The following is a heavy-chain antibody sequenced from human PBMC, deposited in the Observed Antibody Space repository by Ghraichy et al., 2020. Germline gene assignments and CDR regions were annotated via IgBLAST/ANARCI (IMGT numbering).Heavy chain of an antibody. V-gene: IGHV3-21*01. CDR1: GFTFSSYS. CDR2: ISSSSSYI. Sequence: GESLNISCAASGFTFSSYSMNWVRQTPGKGLEWVSSISSSSSYIYYADSVKGRFTISRDNAKNSLYLQMNSLRAEDTAVYYCARLYSYGYLNYGMDVWGQGTTVTVSS. D-gene: IGHD5-18*01. CDR3: ARLYSYGYLNYGMDV. J-gene: IGHJ6*02.